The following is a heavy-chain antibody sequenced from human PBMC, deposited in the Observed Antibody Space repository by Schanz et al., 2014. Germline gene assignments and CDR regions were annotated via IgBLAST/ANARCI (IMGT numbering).Heavy chain of an antibody. CDR1: GGSISSATYY. Sequence: QVQLQESGPGLVKPSQTLSLTCTVSGGSISSATYYWSWVRQPAGKGLEWIGRIYSRGSSTYNPSRKPRVPIPIAPSNSQVSQKLNSVPAADTAVYYCAREPLSGYNWFDPWGQGSLVTVSS. V-gene: IGHV4-61*02. CDR3: AREPLSGYNWFDP. CDR2: IYSRGSS. J-gene: IGHJ5*02. D-gene: IGHD6-25*01.